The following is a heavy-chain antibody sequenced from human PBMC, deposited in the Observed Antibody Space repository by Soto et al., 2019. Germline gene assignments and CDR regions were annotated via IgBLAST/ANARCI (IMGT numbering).Heavy chain of an antibody. J-gene: IGHJ4*02. CDR1: GYSFTSYW. CDR2: IYPGDSDT. Sequence: GAALKISCKGSGYSFTSYWFGPERQMPGKGLEWMGIIYPGDSDTRYSPSFQGQVTISADKSISTAYLQWSSLKASDTVLYYCPQLKRDGHHCTPLYYWGRGTLVSVS. D-gene: IGHD1-1*01. CDR3: PQLKRDGHHCTPLYY. V-gene: IGHV5-51*01.